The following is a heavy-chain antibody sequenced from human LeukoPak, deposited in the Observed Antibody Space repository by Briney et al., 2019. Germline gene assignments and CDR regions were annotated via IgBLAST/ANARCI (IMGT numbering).Heavy chain of an antibody. CDR1: GGSFSGYY. CDR3: ARHLWYYGSGSYRGWTTFDY. V-gene: IGHV4-34*01. D-gene: IGHD3-10*01. Sequence: PSETLSLTCAVYGGSFSGYYWSWIRQPPGKGLEWIGEINHSGSTNYNPSLESRVTISVDTSKNQFSLKLSSVTAADTAVYYCARHLWYYGSGSYRGWTTFDYWGQGTLVTVSS. CDR2: INHSGST. J-gene: IGHJ4*02.